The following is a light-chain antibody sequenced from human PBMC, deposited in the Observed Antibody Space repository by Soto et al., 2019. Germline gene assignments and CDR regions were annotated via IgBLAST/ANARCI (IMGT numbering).Light chain of an antibody. V-gene: IGKV1-39*01. CDR1: QSISTY. Sequence: DIQMTQSPSSLSASVGDRVTITCRASQSISTYLNWIQQKPGRAPKLLIYLTSTLQSGVPSRFSGSGSGTDFTLTISSLQPEDFATYYCQQSSTTPWTFGQGNKVDVK. J-gene: IGKJ1*01. CDR3: QQSSTTPWT. CDR2: LTS.